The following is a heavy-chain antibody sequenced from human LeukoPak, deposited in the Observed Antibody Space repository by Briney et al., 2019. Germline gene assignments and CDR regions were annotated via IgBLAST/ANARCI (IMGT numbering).Heavy chain of an antibody. CDR2: INHSGST. J-gene: IGHJ4*02. Sequence: SSETLSLTCAVYGGSFSSYYWSWIRQPPGKGLEWIGEINHSGSTNYNPSLKSRVTISVDTSKNQFSLKLSSVTAADTAVYYCASGYRFWGQGTLVTVSS. V-gene: IGHV4-34*01. D-gene: IGHD1-26*01. CDR3: ASGYRF. CDR1: GGSFSSYY.